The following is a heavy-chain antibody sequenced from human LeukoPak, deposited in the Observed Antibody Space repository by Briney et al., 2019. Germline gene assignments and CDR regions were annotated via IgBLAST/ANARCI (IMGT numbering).Heavy chain of an antibody. V-gene: IGHV3-30*18. CDR1: GFTFSSYG. J-gene: IGHJ4*02. CDR2: ISYDGSNK. CDR3: AKGRGYYDSSGYLF. Sequence: PGGSLRLSCAASGFTFSSYGMHWVRQAPGKGLEWVAVISYDGSNKYYADSVKGRFTISRDNSKNTLYLQMNSLRAEDTAGYYCAKGRGYYDSSGYLFWGQGTLVTVSS. D-gene: IGHD3-22*01.